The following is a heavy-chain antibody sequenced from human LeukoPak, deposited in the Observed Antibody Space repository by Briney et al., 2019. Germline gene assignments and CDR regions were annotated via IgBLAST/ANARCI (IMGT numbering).Heavy chain of an antibody. J-gene: IGHJ6*02. D-gene: IGHD3-9*01. CDR1: GGSFSGYY. V-gene: IGHV4-34*01. Sequence: SETLSPTCAVYGGSFSGYYWSWIRQPPGKGLEWIGEINHSGSTNYNPSLKSRVTISVDTSKNQFSLKLSSVTAADTAVYYCARGAVLRYFDWLHRYYYGMDVWGQGTTVTVSS. CDR3: ARGAVLRYFDWLHRYYYGMDV. CDR2: INHSGST.